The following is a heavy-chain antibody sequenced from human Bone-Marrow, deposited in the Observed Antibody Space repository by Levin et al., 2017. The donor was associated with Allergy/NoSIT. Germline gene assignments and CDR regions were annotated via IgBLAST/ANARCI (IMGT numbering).Heavy chain of an antibody. V-gene: IGHV3-7*04. Sequence: GGSLRLSCAASGLTFSSYWMSWVRQAPGKGLEWVANIKQDGSEKYYVDSVKGRFTISRDNAENSLYLQMNSLRAEDTAVYFCAREIEPVKTSYRGRCDCWGQGTLVTVSS. CDR3: AREIEPVKTSYRGRCDC. CDR1: GLTFSSYW. D-gene: IGHD1-26*01. CDR2: IKQDGSEK. J-gene: IGHJ4*02.